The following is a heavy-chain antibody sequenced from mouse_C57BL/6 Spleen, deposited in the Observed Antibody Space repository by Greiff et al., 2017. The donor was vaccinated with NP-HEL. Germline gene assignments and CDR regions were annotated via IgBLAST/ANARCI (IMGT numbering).Heavy chain of an antibody. D-gene: IGHD2-4*01. J-gene: IGHJ3*01. CDR2: IYPRDGSN. CDR3: AREEGIYDYAWFAY. V-gene: IGHV1-85*01. CDR1: GYTFTSYD. Sequence: QVQLQQSGPELVKPGASVKLSCKASGYTFTSYDINWVKQRPGQGLEWIGWIYPRDGSNKYNEKFKGKGTLTVDTSSSTAYMELHSLTSEDSAVYFCAREEGIYDYAWFAYWGQGTLVTVSA.